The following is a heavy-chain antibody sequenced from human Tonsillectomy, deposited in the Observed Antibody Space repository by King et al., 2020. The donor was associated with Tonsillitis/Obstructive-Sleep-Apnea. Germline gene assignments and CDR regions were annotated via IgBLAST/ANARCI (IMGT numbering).Heavy chain of an antibody. CDR1: GFTFSSYW. CDR3: ASVVCYSPTDH. Sequence: VQLVESGGGLVQPGGSLRLSCAASGFTFSSYWMSWVRQAPGKGLEWVANIKQDGSEKYCVDSVKGRFTISRDNAKNSMYLQMNNLIAEDTAVYYCASVVCYSPTDHWGQGTLVTVSS. V-gene: IGHV3-7*03. D-gene: IGHD2-2*02. CDR2: IKQDGSEK. J-gene: IGHJ4*02.